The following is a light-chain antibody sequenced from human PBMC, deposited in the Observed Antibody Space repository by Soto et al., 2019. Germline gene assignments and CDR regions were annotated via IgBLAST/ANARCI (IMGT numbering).Light chain of an antibody. CDR2: DTS. CDR1: QSLTNSF. CDR3: QQYGTSQII. Sequence: IRLTQSPGTLSLSPGERATLSCRASQSLTNSFIAWYQHKPGQAPRLLIYDTSSRATGIPDRFSGSGSGTDFTLTISRLEPEDFAVFFCQQYGTSQIIFGQGTRLEIK. J-gene: IGKJ5*01. V-gene: IGKV3-20*01.